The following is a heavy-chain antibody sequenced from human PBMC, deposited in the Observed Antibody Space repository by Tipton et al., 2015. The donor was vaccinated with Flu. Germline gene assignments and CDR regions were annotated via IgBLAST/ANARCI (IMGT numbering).Heavy chain of an antibody. CDR2: IYHSGTT. J-gene: IGHJ4*02. Sequence: LRLSCTISGDSIRSDYYWGWIRQPPGKGLEWIGTIYHSGTTYYNPSLKSRLTISVDTSKNQFSLRLSSVTAADTAVYYCARHTGDSVRGVIDYWGQGTLVTVSS. CDR3: ARHTGDSVRGVIDY. V-gene: IGHV4-38-2*02. CDR1: GDSIRSDYY. D-gene: IGHD3-10*02.